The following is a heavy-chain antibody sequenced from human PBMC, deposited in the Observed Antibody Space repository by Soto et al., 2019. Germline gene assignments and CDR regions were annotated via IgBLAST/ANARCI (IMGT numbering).Heavy chain of an antibody. J-gene: IGHJ4*02. V-gene: IGHV3-74*01. CDR2: INSDGSIT. D-gene: IGHD3-16*02. CDR1: GFTSSSYW. Sequence: GGSLTLSCAASGFTSSSYWMHWVRQVPEKGLVWVSRINSDGSITNYADAVKGRFTISRDNVKNTLYLQMNSLRAEDTAVYYCVRYSRSVGGSYRPDYWGQGTLVTVSS. CDR3: VRYSRSVGGSYRPDY.